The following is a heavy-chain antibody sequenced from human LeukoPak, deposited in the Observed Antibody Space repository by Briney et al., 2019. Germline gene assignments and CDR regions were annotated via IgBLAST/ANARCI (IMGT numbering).Heavy chain of an antibody. D-gene: IGHD6-13*01. CDR3: AREDSSSCHMDV. CDR1: GGSFSGYY. Sequence: SETLSLTCAVYGGSFSGYYWSWIRQPPGKGLEWIGEINHSGSTNYNPSLKSRVTISVDTSKNQFSLKLSSVTAADTAVYYCAREDSSSCHMDVWGKGTTVTVSS. CDR2: INHSGST. J-gene: IGHJ6*03. V-gene: IGHV4-34*01.